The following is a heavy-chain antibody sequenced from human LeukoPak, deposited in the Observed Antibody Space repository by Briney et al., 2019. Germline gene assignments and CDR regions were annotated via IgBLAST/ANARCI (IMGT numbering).Heavy chain of an antibody. CDR1: GFTFSSYA. D-gene: IGHD3-9*01. V-gene: IGHV3-23*01. CDR2: ISGSGGST. CDR3: AKDDSPLRYFDWYDY. J-gene: IGHJ4*02. Sequence: GGSLRLSCAASGFTFSSYAMSWVRQAPGKGPEWVSAISGSGGSTYYADSVKGRFTISRDNSKNTLYLQMNSLRAEDTAVYYCAKDDSPLRYFDWYDYWGQGTLVTVSS.